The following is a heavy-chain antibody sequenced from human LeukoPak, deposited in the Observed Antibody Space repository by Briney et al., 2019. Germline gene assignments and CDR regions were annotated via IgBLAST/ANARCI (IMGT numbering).Heavy chain of an antibody. J-gene: IGHJ4*02. CDR3: AKVGSYYDFWSGYPLY. CDR1: RFTFSSYA. CDR2: ISGSGGST. D-gene: IGHD3-3*01. V-gene: IGHV3-23*01. Sequence: GGSLRLSCAASRFTFSSYAMSWVRRAPGKGLEWVSAISGSGGSTYYADSVKGRFTISRDNSKNTLYLQMNSLRAEDAAVYYCAKVGSYYDFWSGYPLYWGQGTLVTVSS.